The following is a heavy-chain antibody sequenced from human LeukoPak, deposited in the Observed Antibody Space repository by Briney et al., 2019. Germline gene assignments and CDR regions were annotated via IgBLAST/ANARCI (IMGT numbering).Heavy chain of an antibody. D-gene: IGHD6-13*01. Sequence: GGSLRLSCAASGLTFSSYWMHWVRQAPGKGLVWVSRINSDGSSTSYADSVKGRFTISRDNAKNTLYLQMNSLRAEDTAVYYCARGRRIAAIDYWGQGTLVTVSS. CDR1: GLTFSSYW. CDR2: INSDGSST. CDR3: ARGRRIAAIDY. V-gene: IGHV3-74*01. J-gene: IGHJ4*02.